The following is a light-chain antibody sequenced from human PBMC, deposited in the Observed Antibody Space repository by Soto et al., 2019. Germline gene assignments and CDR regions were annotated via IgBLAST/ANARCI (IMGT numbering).Light chain of an antibody. V-gene: IGKV3-15*01. CDR1: QSLTSN. CDR2: DAS. CDR3: QQYNNWRT. J-gene: IGKJ1*01. Sequence: DIVMTQSPATLSVSPGERSTLSCRASQSLTSNLAWYQQKPGQPPRLLIYDASTRATGIPARISGSGSGTEFTLTISSLQSEDFAVYYCQQYNNWRTFGQGTKVDI.